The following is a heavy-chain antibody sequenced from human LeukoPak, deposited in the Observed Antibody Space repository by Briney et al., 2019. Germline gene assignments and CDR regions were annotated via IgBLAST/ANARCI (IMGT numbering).Heavy chain of an antibody. CDR2: ISGSGGST. CDR1: GFTFSSYA. V-gene: IGHV3-23*01. CDR3: AREINKWFDP. J-gene: IGHJ5*02. Sequence: PGGSLRLSCAASGFTFSSYAMSWVRQAPGKGLEWVSAISGSGGSTYYADSVKGRFTISRDNARSTVFLQLNSLRAEDTAVYYCAREINKWFDPWGQGTLVTVSS.